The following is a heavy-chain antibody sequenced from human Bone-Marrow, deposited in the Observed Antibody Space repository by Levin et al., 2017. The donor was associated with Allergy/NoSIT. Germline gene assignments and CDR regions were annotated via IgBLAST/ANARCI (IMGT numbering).Heavy chain of an antibody. Sequence: SETLSLTCTVSGGSIRSGGYYWSWIRQHPGKGLEWIGYIYDSGSTSYNPSLESRVAISVDTSKNQFYLKLTSLTAADTAVYYCARIPDTTSEFDYWGQGTMVTVSS. D-gene: IGHD5-18*01. CDR1: GGSIRSGGYY. J-gene: IGHJ4*02. CDR3: ARIPDTTSEFDY. CDR2: IYDSGST. V-gene: IGHV4-31*03.